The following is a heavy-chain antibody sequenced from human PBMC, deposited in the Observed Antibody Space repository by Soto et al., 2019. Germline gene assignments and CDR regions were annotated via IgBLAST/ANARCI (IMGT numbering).Heavy chain of an antibody. CDR2: INPSGGST. CDR3: ARDYYDSSGYYYDPNWFDP. D-gene: IGHD3-22*01. CDR1: GYTFTSYY. V-gene: IGHV1-46*01. J-gene: IGHJ5*02. Sequence: QVQLVQSGAEVKKPGASVKVSCKASGYTFTSYYMHWVRQAPGQGLEWMGIINPSGGSTSYAQKCQGSVSMTRDTYTSTVYLELCSLRSEDTAVYYCARDYYDSSGYYYDPNWFDPWGQGTLVTVSS.